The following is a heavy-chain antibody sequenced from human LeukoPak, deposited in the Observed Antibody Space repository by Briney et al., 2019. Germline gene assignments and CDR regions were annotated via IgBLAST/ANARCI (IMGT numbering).Heavy chain of an antibody. D-gene: IGHD2-21*02. V-gene: IGHV1-46*01. CDR2: INPSGGGT. CDR3: ARGTYCGGDCSSLGGNYYFDY. J-gene: IGHJ4*02. Sequence: ASVKVSCKASGYTFTNYHLHWVRQAPGQGLEWMGIINPSGGGTNYAQKFQGRVTLTRDTSTSTVYMELSSLRSDDTAMYYCARGTYCGGDCSSLGGNYYFDYWGQGTLVPVSS. CDR1: GYTFTNYH.